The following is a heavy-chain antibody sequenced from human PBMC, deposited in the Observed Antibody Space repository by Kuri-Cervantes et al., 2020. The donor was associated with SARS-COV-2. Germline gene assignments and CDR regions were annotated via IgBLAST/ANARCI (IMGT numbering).Heavy chain of an antibody. CDR2: LYTGGSS. J-gene: IGHJ6*02. CDR1: GFTVSSNY. V-gene: IGHV3-53*01. Sequence: GESLKISCVASGFTVSSNYMSWVRQAPGRGLEWVPVLYTGGSSHYADSVKGRFTISRDNSKNTLYLQMNSLRVEDTAVYYCTRDPSTGWSRYFYGMDVWGQGTAVTISS. CDR3: TRDPSTGWSRYFYGMDV. D-gene: IGHD3-9*01.